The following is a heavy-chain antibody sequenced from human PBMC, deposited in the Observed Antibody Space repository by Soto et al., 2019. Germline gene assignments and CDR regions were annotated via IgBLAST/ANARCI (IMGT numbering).Heavy chain of an antibody. V-gene: IGHV3-30-3*01. D-gene: IGHD6-19*01. Sequence: QVQLVESGGGVVQPGRSLRLSCAASGFTFSSYAMHWVRQAPGKGLEWVAVISYDGSNKYYADSVQGRFPISRDNSKNPLYLQMNSLRAEDKAVYYCAKAVAGNIDYWGQGTLVTVSS. CDR3: AKAVAGNIDY. CDR2: ISYDGSNK. CDR1: GFTFSSYA. J-gene: IGHJ4*02.